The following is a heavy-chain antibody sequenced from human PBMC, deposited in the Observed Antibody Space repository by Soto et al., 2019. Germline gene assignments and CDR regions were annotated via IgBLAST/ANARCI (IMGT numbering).Heavy chain of an antibody. J-gene: IGHJ6*02. Sequence: QVQLQESGPGLVNPSQTLSLTCTVSGGSISGGGYCWSWLRQHPGKGLGWIGYTYYSGSTYYNPSRKSRVTISVDTAKNQFSLKLSSVTAADTAVYYCASGRVRAIFVVVTANYGMDVWGQGTTVTVSS. V-gene: IGHV4-31*03. CDR3: ASGRVRAIFVVVTANYGMDV. CDR2: TYYSGST. D-gene: IGHD3-3*01. CDR1: GGSISGGGYC.